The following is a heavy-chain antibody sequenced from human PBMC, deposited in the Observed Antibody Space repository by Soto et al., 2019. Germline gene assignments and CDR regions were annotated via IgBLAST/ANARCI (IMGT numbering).Heavy chain of an antibody. J-gene: IGHJ6*02. V-gene: IGHV1-18*01. CDR2: INGYNGNT. D-gene: IGHD3-16*01. CDR3: ARMGDVPYYYYGMDV. Sequence: QVQLVQSGAEVKKPGASVKVSCKASGYTFTSYGTIWVRQAPGQGLEWLGWINGYNGNTNYAQKLQGRVTMTTDTSTSTAYMELRSLRSDDTAVYYCARMGDVPYYYYGMDVWGQGTTVTVSS. CDR1: GYTFTSYG.